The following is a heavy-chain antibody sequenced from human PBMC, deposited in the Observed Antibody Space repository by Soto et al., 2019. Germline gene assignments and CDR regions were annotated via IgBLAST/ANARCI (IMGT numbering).Heavy chain of an antibody. CDR2: ISAYNGNT. J-gene: IGHJ4*02. V-gene: IGHV1-18*04. CDR3: ARDIVVVPAASPFDY. Sequence: ASVNVSCKASGYTFTSYGISWVRQAPGQGLEWMGWISAYNGNTNYAQKLQGRVTMTTDTSTSTAYMELRSLRSDDTAVYYCARDIVVVPAASPFDYWGQGTLVTVSS. CDR1: GYTFTSYG. D-gene: IGHD2-2*01.